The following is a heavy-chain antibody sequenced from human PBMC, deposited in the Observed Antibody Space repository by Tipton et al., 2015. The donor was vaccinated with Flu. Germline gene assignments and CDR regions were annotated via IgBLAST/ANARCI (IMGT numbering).Heavy chain of an antibody. CDR1: GYSIRSAYY. D-gene: IGHD2-15*01. CDR2: IYHSGTT. CDR3: ARAECSGGSCLLDY. Sequence: TLSLTCSVSGYSIRSAYYWGWVRRPPGKGLEWIGTIYHSGTTYYNPSLKSRVTISVDTAKNQFSQRLSSVTAADTAVYYCARAECSGGSCLLDYWGQGTLVTVSS. V-gene: IGHV4-38-2*01. J-gene: IGHJ4*02.